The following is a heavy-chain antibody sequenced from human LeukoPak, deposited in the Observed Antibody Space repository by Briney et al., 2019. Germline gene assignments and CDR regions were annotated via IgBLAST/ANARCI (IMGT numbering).Heavy chain of an antibody. CDR1: GYTFTSYG. V-gene: IGHV1-18*01. D-gene: IGHD2-15*01. CDR2: ISAYNGNT. Sequence: ASVKVSCMASGYTFTSYGISWVRQAPGQGLEWMGWISAYNGNTNYEQKLQGRVTMTTDTSTSTAYMELRSLRSDDTAVYSCAILLHRGHYYYYGMDVWGQGTTVTVSS. CDR3: AILLHRGHYYYYGMDV. J-gene: IGHJ6*02.